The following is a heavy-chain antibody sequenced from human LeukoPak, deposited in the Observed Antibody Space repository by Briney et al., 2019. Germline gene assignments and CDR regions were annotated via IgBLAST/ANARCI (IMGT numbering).Heavy chain of an antibody. V-gene: IGHV4-38-2*01. CDR3: ARGLSAVLRFLEWPQKTTWFDP. CDR2: IYYSGST. CDR1: GYSISSGYY. D-gene: IGHD3-3*01. Sequence: PSETLSLTCAVSGYSISSGYYWGWIRQPPGKGLEWIGSIYYSGSTYYNPSLKSRVTISVDTSKNQFSLKLSSVTAADTAVYYCARGLSAVLRFLEWPQKTTWFDPWGQGTLVTVSS. J-gene: IGHJ5*02.